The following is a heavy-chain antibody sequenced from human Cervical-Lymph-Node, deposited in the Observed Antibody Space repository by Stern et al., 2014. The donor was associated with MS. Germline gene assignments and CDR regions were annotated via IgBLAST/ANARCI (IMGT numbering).Heavy chain of an antibody. CDR3: ATAAGDV. Sequence: QVQLVQSGAEVKRPGASVKISCSASGSPFINDYVHWVRQAPGQGLEWVGIIKSSVGNTSYAQKFQGRVSMTRDTSTNTVYLELSNLRSEDTSIYYCATAAGDVWGHGTTVSVSS. V-gene: IGHV1-46*01. CDR1: GSPFINDY. D-gene: IGHD6-13*01. CDR2: IKSSVGNT. J-gene: IGHJ6*02.